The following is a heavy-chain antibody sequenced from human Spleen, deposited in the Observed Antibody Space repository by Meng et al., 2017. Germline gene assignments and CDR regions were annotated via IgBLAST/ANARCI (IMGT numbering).Heavy chain of an antibody. CDR1: GVSTSRYY. J-gene: IGHJ4*02. D-gene: IGHD6-19*01. Sequence: SETLSLTCSVSGVSTSRYYWNWIRQPAGRGLEWIGRMYVSGTTDYNPSLKSRVTMSLDTSKNQFSLRLTSVTAADTAVYYCARKARNGWYLDSWGQGALVTVSS. CDR3: ARKARNGWYLDS. CDR2: MYVSGTT. V-gene: IGHV4-4*07.